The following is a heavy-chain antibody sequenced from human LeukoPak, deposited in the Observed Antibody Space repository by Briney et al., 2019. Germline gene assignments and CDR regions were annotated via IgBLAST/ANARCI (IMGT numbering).Heavy chain of an antibody. CDR2: INPNSGGT. V-gene: IGHV1-2*02. CDR1: GYTFTVYY. CDR3: ARAPVAYYYYMDV. Sequence: ASVKVSCTASGYTFTVYYMHWVRQAPGQGLEWMGWINPNSGGTNYAQKFQGRVTMTRDTSISTAYMELSRLRSDDTAVYYCARAPVAYYYYMDVWGKGTTVTVSS. D-gene: IGHD5-12*01. J-gene: IGHJ6*03.